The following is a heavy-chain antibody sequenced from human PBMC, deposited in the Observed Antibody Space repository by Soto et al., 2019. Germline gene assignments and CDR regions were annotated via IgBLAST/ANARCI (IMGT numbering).Heavy chain of an antibody. J-gene: IGHJ5*02. CDR2: ISYDGSNK. V-gene: IGHV3-30-3*01. Sequence: PVGSLRLSCAASGFTFSSYAMHWVRQAPGKGLEWVAVISYDGSNKYYADSVKGRFTISRDNSKNTLYLQMNSLRAEDTAVYYCARGADYYDSSGPGHHWGQGALVTVSS. CDR3: ARGADYYDSSGPGHH. CDR1: GFTFSSYA. D-gene: IGHD3-22*01.